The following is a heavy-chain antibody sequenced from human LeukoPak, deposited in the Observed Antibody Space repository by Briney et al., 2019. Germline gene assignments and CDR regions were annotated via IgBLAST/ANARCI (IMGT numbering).Heavy chain of an antibody. CDR1: GYTFTGYY. V-gene: IGHV1-2*02. J-gene: IGHJ4*02. CDR2: INPDSGGT. Sequence: ASVKVSCKASGYTFTGYYMHWVRQAPGQGLEWMGWINPDSGGTNYAQKFQGRVTMARDTSTSTAYMELRSLRSDDTAVYYCAGGQWLVRGFDYWGQGTLVTVSS. D-gene: IGHD6-19*01. CDR3: AGGQWLVRGFDY.